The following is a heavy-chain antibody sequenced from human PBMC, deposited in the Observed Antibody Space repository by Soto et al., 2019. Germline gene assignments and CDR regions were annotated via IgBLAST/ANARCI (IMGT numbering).Heavy chain of an antibody. CDR3: ARGEGELDY. J-gene: IGHJ4*02. Sequence: QVQLVESGGGVVQPGRSLRLSCTASGFTFSSYGMHWVRQAPGKGLEWVAVIWYDGSNKYYADSVKGRFTISRDNSKNTLYLQMNSLRAEDTAVYYCARGEGELDYWGQGTLVTVSS. D-gene: IGHD3-16*01. CDR1: GFTFSSYG. V-gene: IGHV3-33*01. CDR2: IWYDGSNK.